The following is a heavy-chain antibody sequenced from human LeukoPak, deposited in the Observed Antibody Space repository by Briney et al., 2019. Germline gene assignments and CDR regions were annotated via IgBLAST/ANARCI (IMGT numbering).Heavy chain of an antibody. CDR3: AREDGYCSGGNCYSYFDS. V-gene: IGHV3-53*01. J-gene: IGHJ4*02. CDR2: IYSGGST. D-gene: IGHD2-15*01. CDR1: GFTVSSNY. Sequence: GGSLRLSCAASGFTVSSNYMSWVRQAPGKGLEWVSVIYSGGSTYYADSVKGRFTISRDNSKNTLFLQMNSLRAEDTAVYFCAREDGYCSGGNCYSYFDSWGQGTLVTVSS.